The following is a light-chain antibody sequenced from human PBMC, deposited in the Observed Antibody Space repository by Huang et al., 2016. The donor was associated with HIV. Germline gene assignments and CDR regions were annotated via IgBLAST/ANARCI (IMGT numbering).Light chain of an antibody. V-gene: IGKV3-11*01. CDR3: QQRTNWPPGFT. CDR1: QSVGGY. CDR2: EAS. Sequence: EIVLTQSPATLSLSPGERATLSCRASQSVGGYLAWYQPKPGQAPRLLIYEASNRATGIPARFSGSGSGTDFTLTISSLEPEDFAVYYCQQRTNWPPGFTFGPGTKVDIK. J-gene: IGKJ3*01.